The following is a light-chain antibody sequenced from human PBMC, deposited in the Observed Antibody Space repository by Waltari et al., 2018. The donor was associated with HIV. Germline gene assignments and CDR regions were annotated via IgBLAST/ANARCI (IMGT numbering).Light chain of an antibody. V-gene: IGLV3-21*02. CDR2: DDR. CDR1: NIGRKS. CDR3: QVWESSSDHVV. Sequence: SYVLTQSPSVSVALGQTASIACGGNNIGRKSVHWYQQKPGQAPALVIYDDRDGASGIPERFSGSNSGHTATLGIGGVEAGDEADYYCQVWESSSDHVVIGGGTKLTV. J-gene: IGLJ2*01.